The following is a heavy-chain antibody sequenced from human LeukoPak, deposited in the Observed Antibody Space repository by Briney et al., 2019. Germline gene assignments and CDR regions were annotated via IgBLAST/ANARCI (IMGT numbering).Heavy chain of an antibody. Sequence: PSETLSLTCTVSGGSISSSSYYWGWIRQPPGKGLEWIGSIYYSGNTYYNPSFKSRVSISVDTSKNQFSLELNSVTAADTAVYYCARHATVTSFTSAYWGQGILVTVSS. CDR1: GGSISSSSYY. CDR3: ARHATVTSFTSAY. D-gene: IGHD4-17*01. V-gene: IGHV4-39*01. CDR2: IYYSGNT. J-gene: IGHJ4*02.